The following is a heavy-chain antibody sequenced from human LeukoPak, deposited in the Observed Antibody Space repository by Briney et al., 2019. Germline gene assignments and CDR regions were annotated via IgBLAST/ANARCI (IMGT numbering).Heavy chain of an antibody. Sequence: SVKVSCKASGGTFSSYAISWVRQAPGQGLEWMGGIIPIFGTADYAQKFQGRVTITTDESTSTAYMELSSLRSEDAAVYYCARVHNWNYGYFDYWGQGTLVTVSS. CDR2: IIPIFGTA. J-gene: IGHJ4*02. D-gene: IGHD1-7*01. V-gene: IGHV1-69*05. CDR1: GGTFSSYA. CDR3: ARVHNWNYGYFDY.